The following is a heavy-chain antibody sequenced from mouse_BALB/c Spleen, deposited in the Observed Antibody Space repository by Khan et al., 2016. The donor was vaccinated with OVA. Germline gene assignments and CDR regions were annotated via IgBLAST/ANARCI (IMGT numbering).Heavy chain of an antibody. CDR2: IYPGTDNA. J-gene: IGHJ2*01. CDR1: GYIFTTYW. CDR3: ARKEALYYFDY. V-gene: IGHV1-76*01. D-gene: IGHD3-2*02. Sequence: QVQLQQSGAELVRPGTSVKLSCKTSGYIFTTYWIHWVKQRSGQGLEWIARIYPGTDNAYYNEKFKDRATLTADKSSRTAYMQLISLKSEDSTVYFCARKEALYYFDYWGQGTTLTVSS.